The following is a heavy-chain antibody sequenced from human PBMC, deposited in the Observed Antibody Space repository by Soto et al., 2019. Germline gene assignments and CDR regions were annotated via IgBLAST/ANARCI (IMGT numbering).Heavy chain of an antibody. Sequence: QVQLVESGGGVVQPGRSLRLSCAASGFTFSSYGMHWVRQAPGKGLEWVAVISYDGSNKYYADSVKGRFTISRDNSKNTLYLQMNSLRAEDTAVYYCAKEGYPYYFVYWGQGTLVTVSS. CDR3: AKEGYPYYFVY. V-gene: IGHV3-30*18. CDR2: ISYDGSNK. J-gene: IGHJ4*02. D-gene: IGHD6-13*01. CDR1: GFTFSSYG.